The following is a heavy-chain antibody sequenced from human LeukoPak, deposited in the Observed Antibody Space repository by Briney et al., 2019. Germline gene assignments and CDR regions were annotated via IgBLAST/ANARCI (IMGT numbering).Heavy chain of an antibody. V-gene: IGHV3-30*04. Sequence: GRSLRLSCAASGFTFSSYAMHWVRQAPGKGLEWVAVISYDGSNKYYADSVKGRFTISRDNAKNSLYLQMNSLRAEDTALYHCARHLGGWSDYYYYMDVWGKGTTVTISS. J-gene: IGHJ6*03. D-gene: IGHD6-19*01. CDR1: GFTFSSYA. CDR3: ARHLGGWSDYYYYMDV. CDR2: ISYDGSNK.